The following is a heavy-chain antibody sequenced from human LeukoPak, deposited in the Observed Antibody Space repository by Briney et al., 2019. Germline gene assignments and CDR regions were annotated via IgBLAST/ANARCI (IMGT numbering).Heavy chain of an antibody. Sequence: GGSLRLSCAASGFTFSSHAMGWVRQAPGKGLEWVSSITGSGGSTYYGDSVKGRFTISRDNSKNTLYLQMNSLRAEDTAVYYCAKGHFDWLLWGYYFDYWGQGTLVTVSS. J-gene: IGHJ4*02. CDR3: AKGHFDWLLWGYYFDY. D-gene: IGHD3-9*01. V-gene: IGHV3-23*01. CDR1: GFTFSSHA. CDR2: ITGSGGST.